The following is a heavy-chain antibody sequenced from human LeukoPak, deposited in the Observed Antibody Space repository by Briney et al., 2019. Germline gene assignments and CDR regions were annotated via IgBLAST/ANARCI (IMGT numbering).Heavy chain of an antibody. J-gene: IGHJ3*02. CDR1: GGSISSYY. D-gene: IGHD3-22*01. V-gene: IGHV4-59*01. Sequence: PSETLSLTCTVSGGSISSYYWSWIRQPPGKGLEWIGYIYYSGSTNYNPSLKSRVTISVDTSKNQFSLKLSSVTAADTAVYYCARESGRSSGYYYSGGDAFDIWGQGTMVTGSS. CDR2: IYYSGST. CDR3: ARESGRSSGYYYSGGDAFDI.